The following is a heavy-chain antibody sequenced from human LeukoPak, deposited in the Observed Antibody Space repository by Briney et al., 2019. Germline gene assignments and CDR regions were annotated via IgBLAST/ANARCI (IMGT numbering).Heavy chain of an antibody. CDR2: VDHTGST. J-gene: IGHJ2*01. Sequence: SETLSLTCSVSDDSITMYYWTWIRQPPGKGVEWIGYVDHTGSTNFNPSLNGRVSISRDTSKNLFSLRLRSVTAADTAVYFCARVYYSNSYDYWYFDLWGRGTLVTVSS. D-gene: IGHD6-13*01. CDR1: DDSITMYY. CDR3: ARVYYSNSYDYWYFDL. V-gene: IGHV4-59*01.